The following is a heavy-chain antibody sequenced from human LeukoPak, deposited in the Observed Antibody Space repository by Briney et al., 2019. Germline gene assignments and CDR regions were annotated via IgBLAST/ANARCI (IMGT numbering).Heavy chain of an antibody. D-gene: IGHD6-19*01. V-gene: IGHV5-51*01. CDR2: IYPGDSET. Sequence: GESLKISSRGSGYSFTRYWIAWVRPMLGKGLEWRGIIYPGDSETRYSPSFQGQVTISADKSISTAYLQWSSLKASDTAMYYCARRVAALGAFVIWGQGTMVTVSS. CDR1: GYSFTRYW. J-gene: IGHJ3*02. CDR3: ARRVAALGAFVI.